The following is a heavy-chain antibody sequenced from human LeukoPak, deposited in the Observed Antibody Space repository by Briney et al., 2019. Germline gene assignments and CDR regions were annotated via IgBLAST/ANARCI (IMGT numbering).Heavy chain of an antibody. CDR2: IIPILGIA. V-gene: IGHV1-69*04. J-gene: IGHJ3*02. Sequence: SVKVSCKASGGTFSSYAISWVRQAPGQGLEWMGRIIPILGIANYAQKFQGRVTITADKSTSTAYMELSSLRSEDTAVYYCARDSTADDAFDIWGQGTMVTVSS. D-gene: IGHD2-21*02. CDR3: ARDSTADDAFDI. CDR1: GGTFSSYA.